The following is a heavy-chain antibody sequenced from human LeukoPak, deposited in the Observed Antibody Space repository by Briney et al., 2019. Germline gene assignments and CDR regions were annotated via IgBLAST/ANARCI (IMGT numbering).Heavy chain of an antibody. D-gene: IGHD2/OR15-2a*01. CDR2: ISGSSGST. CDR1: GFTFNSYA. Sequence: GGSLRLSCAASGFTFNSYAMNWVRQAPGRGLEWVSGISGSSGSTYYADSVKGRFTISRDNSKNTLYLQMNSLRAEDTAVYYCAKDRWSSPISSFDIWGQGTMVTASS. CDR3: AKDRWSSPISSFDI. J-gene: IGHJ3*02. V-gene: IGHV3-23*01.